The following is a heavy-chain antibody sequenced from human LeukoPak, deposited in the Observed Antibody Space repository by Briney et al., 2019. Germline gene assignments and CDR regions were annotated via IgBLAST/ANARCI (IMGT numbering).Heavy chain of an antibody. D-gene: IGHD1-1*01. J-gene: IGHJ4*02. CDR2: ISWNSGSI. CDR3: AREKASTTGTTDYDY. CDR1: GFTFDDYA. V-gene: IGHV3-9*01. Sequence: PGRSLRLSCAASGFTFDDYAMHWVRQAPGKGLEWVSGISWNSGSIGYADSVKGRFTISRDNAKNSLFLQMNSLRAGDTAVYYCAREKASTTGTTDYDYWGQGTLVTVSS.